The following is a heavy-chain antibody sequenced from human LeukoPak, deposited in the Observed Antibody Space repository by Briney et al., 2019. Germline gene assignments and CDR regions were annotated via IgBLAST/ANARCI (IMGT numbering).Heavy chain of an antibody. J-gene: IGHJ3*02. D-gene: IGHD3-22*01. CDR2: ISGSGGST. CDR1: GFTFSSYA. V-gene: IGHV3-23*01. CDR3: ARQRYYYDSSGYYTTPDAFDI. Sequence: PGGSLRLSCAASGFTFSSYAMSWVRQAPGKGLEWVSAISGSGGSTYYADSVKGRFTISRDNSKNTLYLQMNSLRAEDTAVYYCARQRYYYDSSGYYTTPDAFDIWGQGTMVTVSS.